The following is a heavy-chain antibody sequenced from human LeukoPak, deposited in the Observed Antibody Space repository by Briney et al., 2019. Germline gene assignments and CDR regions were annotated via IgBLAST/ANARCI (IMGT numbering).Heavy chain of an antibody. V-gene: IGHV4-30-4*01. Sequence: PSETLSLTCTVSGGSISSGDYYWSWIRQPPGKGLEWIGYIYYSGSTYYNPSLKSRVTISVDTSKNQFSLKLCSVTAADTAVYYCAREPLVVVPAAAVYYYGMDVWGKGTTVTVSS. CDR2: IYYSGST. CDR3: AREPLVVVPAAAVYYYGMDV. D-gene: IGHD2-2*01. J-gene: IGHJ6*04. CDR1: GGSISSGDYY.